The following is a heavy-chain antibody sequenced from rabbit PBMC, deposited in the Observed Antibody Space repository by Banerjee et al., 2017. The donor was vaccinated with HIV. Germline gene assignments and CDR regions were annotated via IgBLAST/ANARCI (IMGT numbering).Heavy chain of an antibody. CDR2: IWNADGRI. CDR3: ARADTGYGGIYKFSL. D-gene: IGHD4-2*01. J-gene: IGHJ6*01. Sequence: EESGGDLVKPGASLTLTCTASGFDFSSNGMGWVRQAPGKGLEWIGCIWNADGRIHYASWVNGRFTISRSTSLNTVTLQVTSLTAADTATYFCARADTGYGGIYKFSLWGPGTLVTVS. CDR1: GFDFSSNG. V-gene: IGHV1S47*01.